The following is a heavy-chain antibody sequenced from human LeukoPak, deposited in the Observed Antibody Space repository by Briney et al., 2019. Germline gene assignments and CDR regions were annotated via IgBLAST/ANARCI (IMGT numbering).Heavy chain of an antibody. CDR1: GFTFGDYA. CDR2: IRSKVYGGTT. V-gene: IGHV3-49*04. D-gene: IGHD1-26*01. J-gene: IGHJ6*02. CDR3: TRDQGVGATRRYYGMDV. Sequence: GGSLRLSCTASGFTFGDYAMSWVRQAPGKGLGWVGFIRSKVYGGTTEYAASVKGRFTISRDDSKSIAYLQMNSLKTEDTAVYYCTRDQGVGATRRYYGMDVWGQGTTVTVSS.